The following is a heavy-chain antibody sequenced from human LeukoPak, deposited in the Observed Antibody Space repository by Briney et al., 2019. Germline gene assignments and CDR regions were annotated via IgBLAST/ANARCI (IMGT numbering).Heavy chain of an antibody. CDR2: IYYSGST. V-gene: IGHV4-59*01. CDR3: ASVYYYDSSGSPEYFQH. CDR1: GGSISSYY. D-gene: IGHD3-22*01. J-gene: IGHJ1*01. Sequence: SETLSLTCTVSGGSISSYYWSWIRQPPGKGLEWIGYIYYSGSTNYNPSLKSRVTISVDTSKNQFSLKLSSVTAADTAVYYCASVYYYDSSGSPEYFQHWGQGTLVTVSS.